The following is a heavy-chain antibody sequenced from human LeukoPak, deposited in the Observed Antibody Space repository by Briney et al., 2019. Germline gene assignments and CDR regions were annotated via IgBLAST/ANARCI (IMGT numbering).Heavy chain of an antibody. Sequence: SETLSLTCSVSGGSIGRSNYYWGWIRQPPGKGLEWIGSIYSTGTTYYSPSLKSRLTMSVDTSKNQFSLRLSSVTAADTAVYYCAREEGYYAYFDYWGQGTLVTVSS. CDR2: IYSTGTT. J-gene: IGHJ4*02. CDR1: GGSIGRSNYY. CDR3: AREEGYYAYFDY. D-gene: IGHD3-22*01. V-gene: IGHV4-39*07.